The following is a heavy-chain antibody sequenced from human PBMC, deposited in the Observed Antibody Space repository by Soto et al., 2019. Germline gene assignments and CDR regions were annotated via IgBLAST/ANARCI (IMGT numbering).Heavy chain of an antibody. CDR1: GFTFSSYA. CDR2: ISYDGSNK. D-gene: IGHD5-18*01. CDR3: AREGPDIQIWADY. J-gene: IGHJ4*02. Sequence: QVQLVESGGGVVQPGRSLRLSCAASGFTFSSYAMHWVRQAPGKGLEWVAVISYDGSNKYYADSVKGRFTISRDNSKNTLYLQMNSLRAEDTAVYYCAREGPDIQIWADYWGQGTLVTVSS. V-gene: IGHV3-30-3*01.